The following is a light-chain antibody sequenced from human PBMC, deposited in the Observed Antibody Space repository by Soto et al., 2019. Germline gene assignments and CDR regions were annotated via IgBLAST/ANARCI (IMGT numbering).Light chain of an antibody. CDR1: QSVSSN. V-gene: IGKV3D-15*01. J-gene: IGKJ2*01. CDR2: GAS. CDR3: QQYNNWPF. Sequence: EIVMTQSPATLSVSPGERATLSCRASQSVSSNLAWYQQKPGQAPRLLIYGASIRATGIPARFSGSVSGSEFTLTISSLQSEDFAVYYCQQYNNWPFFGQGTKLEIK.